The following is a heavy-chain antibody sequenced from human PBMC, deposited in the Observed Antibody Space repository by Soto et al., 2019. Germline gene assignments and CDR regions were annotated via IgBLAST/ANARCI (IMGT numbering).Heavy chain of an antibody. CDR3: ARSTGYCSGGSCYQDYWYFDL. D-gene: IGHD2-15*01. CDR1: GFTFSRYW. V-gene: IGHV3-7*01. Sequence: GGSLRLSCAVSGFTFSRYWMSWVRQAPGKGLEWVANIKQDGSERYYVDSVKGRFTISRDNAKNSLYLQMNSLRAEDTAVYYCARSTGYCSGGSCYQDYWYFDLWGRGTLVTVSS. J-gene: IGHJ2*01. CDR2: IKQDGSER.